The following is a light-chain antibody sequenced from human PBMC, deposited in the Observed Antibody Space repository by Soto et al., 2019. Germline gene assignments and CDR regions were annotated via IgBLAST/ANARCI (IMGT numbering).Light chain of an antibody. V-gene: IGKV1-12*01. Sequence: DIQMTQSPSSVSASVGDRVTITCRASQAIDSWLAWYQQKPGEAPKLLIFTGSLLHSGVPPRFSGSGSGTDFTRTISSLQPEDFATYYCLQHNSYPWTFGQGTKVEIK. CDR2: TGS. CDR1: QAIDSW. CDR3: LQHNSYPWT. J-gene: IGKJ1*01.